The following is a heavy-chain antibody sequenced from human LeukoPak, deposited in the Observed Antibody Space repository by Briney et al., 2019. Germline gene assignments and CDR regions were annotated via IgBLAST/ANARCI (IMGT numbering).Heavy chain of an antibody. Sequence: AGTLRLSCTGSGFTFSDNYMSWIRQAPGTGLEWMSFISNTGNTIDYEDSVRSRFTIFRDDANNILYLQMNNLRTDDTTAYYCARQPDCGDGCYSLGFDQWGQGTLVTVSS. J-gene: IGHJ4*02. D-gene: IGHD2-21*02. V-gene: IGHV3-11*04. CDR2: ISNTGNTI. CDR1: GFTFSDNY. CDR3: ARQPDCGDGCYSLGFDQ.